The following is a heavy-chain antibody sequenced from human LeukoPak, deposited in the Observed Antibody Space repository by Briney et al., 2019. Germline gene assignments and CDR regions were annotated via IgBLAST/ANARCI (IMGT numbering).Heavy chain of an antibody. Sequence: ASVTVSCKASGYTFTSYGISWVRQAPGQGLEWMGWISAYNGNTNYAQKLQGRVTMTTDTSTSTAYMELRSLRSDDTAVYYCARDRYYDSSAPSDYWGQGTLVTVSS. V-gene: IGHV1-18*01. CDR2: ISAYNGNT. CDR3: ARDRYYDSSAPSDY. J-gene: IGHJ4*02. D-gene: IGHD3-22*01. CDR1: GYTFTSYG.